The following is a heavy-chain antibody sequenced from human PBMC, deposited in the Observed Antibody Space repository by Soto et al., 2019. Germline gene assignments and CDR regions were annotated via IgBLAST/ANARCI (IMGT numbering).Heavy chain of an antibody. CDR3: ANDRQNGNYYVRGVTYYFEY. V-gene: IGHV3-7*03. CDR1: GLSFSSYW. J-gene: IGHJ4*02. D-gene: IGHD3-10*02. Sequence: PGGSLRLSCATSGLSFSSYWMSWVRQAPGKELEWVANIKQDEREKNYVGSVKGRFTISRDNAKNSLYLQMNSLRAEDTAVYFCANDRQNGNYYVRGVTYYFEYWGQGTLVTVSS. CDR2: IKQDEREK.